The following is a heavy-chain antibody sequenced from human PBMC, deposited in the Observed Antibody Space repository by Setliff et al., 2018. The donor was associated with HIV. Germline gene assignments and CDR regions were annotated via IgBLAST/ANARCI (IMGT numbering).Heavy chain of an antibody. CDR2: INPNSGAT. J-gene: IGHJ5*02. CDR3: ALASIVSTARWNH. Sequence: GASVKVSCKASGYTFSGYYLHWVRRAPGQGLEWMGWINPNSGATNYAQNFQGRVTMTRDTSISTAYMDLSSLTSDDTAGYYCALASIVSTARWNHWGRGTLVTVSS. V-gene: IGHV1-2*02. CDR1: GYTFSGYY. D-gene: IGHD1-26*01.